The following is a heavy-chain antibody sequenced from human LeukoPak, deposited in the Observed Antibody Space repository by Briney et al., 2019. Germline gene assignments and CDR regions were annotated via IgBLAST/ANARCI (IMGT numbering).Heavy chain of an antibody. CDR1: GGSFSGYY. J-gene: IGHJ4*02. Sequence: SETLSLACAVYGGSFSGYYWSWIRQPPGKGLEWIGEINHSGSTNYNPSLKSRVTISVDTPKNQFSLKLSSVTAADTAVYYCARGRGGSGSYYYFDYWGQGTLVTVSS. D-gene: IGHD3-10*01. CDR2: INHSGST. V-gene: IGHV4-34*01. CDR3: ARGRGGSGSYYYFDY.